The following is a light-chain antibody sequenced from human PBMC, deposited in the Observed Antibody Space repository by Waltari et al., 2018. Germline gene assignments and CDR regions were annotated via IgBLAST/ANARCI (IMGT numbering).Light chain of an antibody. V-gene: IGKV3-20*01. CDR1: QSVDIRY. CDR3: QQSGSSPRT. J-gene: IGKJ1*01. Sequence: EIVLTQSPGTLSLSPGDRATLSCRASQSVDIRYLAWYQQKPGQAPRLPIYGASSRATGIPDRFSGSGSGTDFTLTISRLEPEDFAVYYCQQSGSSPRTFGQGTKVEI. CDR2: GAS.